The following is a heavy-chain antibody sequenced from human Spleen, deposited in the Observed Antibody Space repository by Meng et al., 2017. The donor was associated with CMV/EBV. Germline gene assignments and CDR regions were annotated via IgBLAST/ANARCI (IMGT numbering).Heavy chain of an antibody. Sequence: QGEGPGLVKPSEALSPYCTVSGGSIKIYHWSWLRHLAGKGLEWIVRTYTRRRTNYNPSLKSRVTMSVDSSKNQFSLKLSSVTAADTAVYYCAGGRWYYFDLWGRGTLVTVSS. D-gene: IGHD2-15*01. CDR2: TYTRRRT. CDR1: GGSIKIYH. V-gene: IGHV4-4*07. CDR3: AGGRWYYFDL. J-gene: IGHJ2*01.